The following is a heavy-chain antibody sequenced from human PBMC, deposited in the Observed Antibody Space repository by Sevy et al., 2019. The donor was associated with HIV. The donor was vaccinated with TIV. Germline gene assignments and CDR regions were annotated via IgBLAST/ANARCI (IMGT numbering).Heavy chain of an antibody. V-gene: IGHV3-23*01. CDR3: AKDLYYDNSLFDY. CDR2: ISGSGGSS. Sequence: GSLRLSCVASEFRLSNYAMNWVRQAPGKGLEWVSGISGSGGSSYYADSVKGRLTISRDNSKNTLYLQMNSLRAEDTAMYYCAKDLYYDNSLFDYWGQGILVTVSS. J-gene: IGHJ4*02. D-gene: IGHD3-22*01. CDR1: EFRLSNYA.